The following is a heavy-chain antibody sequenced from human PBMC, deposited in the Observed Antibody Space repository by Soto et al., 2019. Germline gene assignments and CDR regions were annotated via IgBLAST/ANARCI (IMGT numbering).Heavy chain of an antibody. CDR2: IYPGDSDT. J-gene: IGHJ4*02. CDR1: GYSFTSYW. D-gene: IGHD2-15*01. Sequence: GESLKISCKGSGYSFTSYWIGWVRQMPGKGLEWMGIIYPGDSDTRCSPSFQGQVTISADKSISTAYLQWSSLKASDTAMYYCAGSLRYCSGGSCYWTDWGQGTLVTVSS. V-gene: IGHV5-51*01. CDR3: AGSLRYCSGGSCYWTD.